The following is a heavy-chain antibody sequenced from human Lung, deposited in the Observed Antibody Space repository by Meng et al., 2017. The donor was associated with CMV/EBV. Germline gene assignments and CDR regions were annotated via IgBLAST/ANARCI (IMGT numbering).Heavy chain of an antibody. Sequence: AVKVSCXASGYTFTSYGISWVRQAPGQGLEWMGWNSAYKGNTNYAQKFQGRVTMTTDASTSTAYMELRSLRSDDTAMYFCARADYLLVHYYYYGMDVWGQGTTVTVSS. CDR3: ARADYLLVHYYYYGMDV. CDR1: GYTFTSYG. J-gene: IGHJ6*02. CDR2: NSAYKGNT. D-gene: IGHD4/OR15-4a*01. V-gene: IGHV1-18*01.